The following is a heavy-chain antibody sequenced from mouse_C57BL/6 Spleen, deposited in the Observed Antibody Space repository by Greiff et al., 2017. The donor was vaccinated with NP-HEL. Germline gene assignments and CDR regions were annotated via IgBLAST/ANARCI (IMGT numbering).Heavy chain of an antibody. V-gene: IGHV14-1*01. CDR2: IDPEDGDT. J-gene: IGHJ3*01. CDR3: TTPQLTGTAWFAY. Sequence: EVQGVESGAELVRPGASVKLSCTASGFNIKDYYMHWVKQRPEQGLEWIGRIDPEDGDTEYAPKFQGKATMTADTSSNTAYLQLSSLTSEDTPVYYCTTPQLTGTAWFAYWGQGTLVTVSA. D-gene: IGHD4-1*01. CDR1: GFNIKDYY.